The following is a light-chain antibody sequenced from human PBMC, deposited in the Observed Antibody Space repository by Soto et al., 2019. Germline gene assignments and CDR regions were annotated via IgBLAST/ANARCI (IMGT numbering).Light chain of an antibody. J-gene: IGKJ1*01. CDR2: DAS. CDR3: QQYNSYPWT. CDR1: QSISNW. V-gene: IGKV1-5*01. Sequence: IQMTQSPSTLSASVGDRVTITCRASQSISNWLAWYQQKPGKAPKLLMYDASYLRSGVPSRFIGSVSGTEFTLTISSLQPDDFATFYCQQYNSYPWTFCQGTKVDIK.